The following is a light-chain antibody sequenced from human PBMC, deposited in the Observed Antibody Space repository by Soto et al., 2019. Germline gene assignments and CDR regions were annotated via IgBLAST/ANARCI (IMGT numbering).Light chain of an antibody. Sequence: QSALTQPASVSGSPGQSITISCTGTSSDVGGHKYVSWYQQHPGKAPKLMIYEVSRRPSGVSHRFSGSKSGNTASLTISGLQAEDEADYYCNSYTSSSTWVFGGVTKLTVL. V-gene: IGLV2-14*01. CDR1: SSDVGGHKY. CDR2: EVS. J-gene: IGLJ3*02. CDR3: NSYTSSSTWV.